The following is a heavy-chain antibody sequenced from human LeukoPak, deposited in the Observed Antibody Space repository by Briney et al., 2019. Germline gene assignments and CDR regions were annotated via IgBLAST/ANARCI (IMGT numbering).Heavy chain of an antibody. V-gene: IGHV1-18*01. J-gene: IGHJ3*02. Sequence: ASVKVSCKASGYTFTSYSVSWVRQAPGQGLEWLGWISGYNGNTNYPQKLQGRVTLTTDTSTNTAYMELRSLRSDDTAVYYCARDWDYDRSGHWVAQGSAGGFDIWGQGTMITVPS. CDR1: GYTFTSYS. CDR3: ARDWDYDRSGHWVAQGSAGGFDI. D-gene: IGHD3-22*01. CDR2: ISGYNGNT.